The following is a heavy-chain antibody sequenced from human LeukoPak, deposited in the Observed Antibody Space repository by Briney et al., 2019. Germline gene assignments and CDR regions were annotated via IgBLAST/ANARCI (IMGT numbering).Heavy chain of an antibody. Sequence: PGGSLRLSCAASGFTFDDYAMHWVRHAPGKGLEWVSGISWNSGSIGYADSVKGRFTISRDNAKNSLYLQMNSLRAEDTALYYCAKAPRRYSGPTNYYFDYWGQGTLVTVSS. D-gene: IGHD1-26*01. CDR1: GFTFDDYA. CDR2: ISWNSGSI. V-gene: IGHV3-9*01. CDR3: AKAPRRYSGPTNYYFDY. J-gene: IGHJ4*02.